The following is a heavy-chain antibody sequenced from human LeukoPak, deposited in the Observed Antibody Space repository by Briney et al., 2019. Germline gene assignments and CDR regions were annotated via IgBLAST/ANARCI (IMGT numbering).Heavy chain of an antibody. J-gene: IGHJ4*02. CDR1: GYTFTGYY. D-gene: IGHD6-19*01. V-gene: IGHV1-2*02. CDR3: ARTHRMYSSGWYAFDY. CDR2: INPNSGGT. Sequence: EASVKVSCKASGYTFTGYYMHWVRQAPGQGLGWMGWINPNSGGTNYAQKFQGRVTMTRDTSISTAYMELSRLRSDDTAVYYCARTHRMYSSGWYAFDYWGQGTLVTVSS.